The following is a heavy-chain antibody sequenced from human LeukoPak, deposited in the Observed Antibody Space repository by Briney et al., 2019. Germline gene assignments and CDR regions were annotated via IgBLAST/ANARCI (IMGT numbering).Heavy chain of an antibody. J-gene: IGHJ4*02. Sequence: GASVKVSCKVSGYSLTALSMHWVRQAPGKGLEWMGGFDPEVGKTMYAEKLDGRLTVTDDTSTDTAYMQLSSLRLEDTAVYYCATDMVGYCGDVTCYSEAYWGQGTPVTVSS. D-gene: IGHD2-21*01. CDR2: FDPEVGKT. V-gene: IGHV1-24*01. CDR3: ATDMVGYCGDVTCYSEAY. CDR1: GYSLTALS.